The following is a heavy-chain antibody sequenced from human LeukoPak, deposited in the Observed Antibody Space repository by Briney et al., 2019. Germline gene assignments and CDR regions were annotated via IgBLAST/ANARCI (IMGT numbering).Heavy chain of an antibody. Sequence: PSETLSLTCTVSGGSISSYYWSWIRQPPGKGLGWIGYIYTSGSTNYNPSLKSRVTISVDTSKNQFSLKLSSVTAADTAVYYCARASYYDPPRAYYYYMDVWGKGTTVTVSS. CDR2: IYTSGST. CDR1: GGSISSYY. D-gene: IGHD3-3*01. V-gene: IGHV4-4*09. CDR3: ARASYYDPPRAYYYYMDV. J-gene: IGHJ6*03.